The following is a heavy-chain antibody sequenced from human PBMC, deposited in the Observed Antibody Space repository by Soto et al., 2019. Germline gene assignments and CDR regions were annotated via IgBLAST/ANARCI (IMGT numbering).Heavy chain of an antibody. Sequence: ASVKVSCKASGYTLTELSMHWVRQAPGKGLEWMGGFDPEDGETIYAQKFQGRVTMTEDTSTDTAYMELSSLRSEDTAVYYCATDRGYSYGYDYWGQGTLVTVSS. J-gene: IGHJ4*02. D-gene: IGHD5-18*01. CDR3: ATDRGYSYGYDY. V-gene: IGHV1-24*01. CDR1: GYTLTELS. CDR2: FDPEDGET.